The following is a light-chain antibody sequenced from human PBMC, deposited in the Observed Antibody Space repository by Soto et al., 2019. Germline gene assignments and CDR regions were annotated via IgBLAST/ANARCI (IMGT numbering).Light chain of an antibody. J-gene: IGLJ3*02. CDR1: SGHSSYA. Sequence: QPMLTQSPSASASLGASVKLTCTLSSGHSSYAIAWHQQQPEKGPRYLMKLNSDGSHSKGDGIPDRFSGSSSGAERYLTISSLQSEDEADYYCQTWGTAGDWVFGGGTKLTVL. CDR2: LNSDGSH. V-gene: IGLV4-69*01. CDR3: QTWGTAGDWV.